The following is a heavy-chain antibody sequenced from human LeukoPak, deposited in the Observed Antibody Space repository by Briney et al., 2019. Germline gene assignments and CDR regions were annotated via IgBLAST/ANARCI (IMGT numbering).Heavy chain of an antibody. J-gene: IGHJ4*02. CDR3: AADYDILTGYYLFDY. Sequence: GSLRLSCAPSGFTFSNYWMHWVRQVPGKGLVWVSRINSDGSGTKYADFVRGRFTISRDNAKNTLYLHMNSLRAEDTAVYYCAADYDILTGYYLFDYWSQGTLVTVSS. V-gene: IGHV3-74*03. CDR1: GFTFSNYW. D-gene: IGHD3-9*01. CDR2: INSDGSGT.